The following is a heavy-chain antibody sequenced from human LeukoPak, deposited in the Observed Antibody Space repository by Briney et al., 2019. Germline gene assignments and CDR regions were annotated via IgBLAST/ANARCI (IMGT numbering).Heavy chain of an antibody. Sequence: GGSLRLSCAVSGFPLYTNSMSWVRQVPGKGLEWVSVIYSGGTTHYADTVKGRFTISRDNSKNTVYLEMNSLRAEDAAVYFCARSPAFYDGAVVKYHFDYWGQGTLVTVSS. J-gene: IGHJ4*02. CDR3: ARSPAFYDGAVVKYHFDY. V-gene: IGHV3-53*01. CDR1: GFPLYTNS. D-gene: IGHD6-19*01. CDR2: IYSGGTT.